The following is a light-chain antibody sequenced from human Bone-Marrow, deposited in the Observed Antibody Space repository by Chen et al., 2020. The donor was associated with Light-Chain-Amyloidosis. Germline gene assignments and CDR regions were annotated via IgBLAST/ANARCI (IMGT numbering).Light chain of an antibody. CDR3: MQGSALRT. V-gene: IGKV2-30*02. CDR1: QSLVHSDGNTY. Sequence: VVMTQSPLSLPATLGQSASISCKSSQSLVHSDGNTYLTWFRQRPGQPARRLIYKVSKRDSGVPDRFSGSGSGTDFTLKISRVEAECVGVYLCMQGSALRTFGQGTTVEIK. CDR2: KVS. J-gene: IGKJ1*01.